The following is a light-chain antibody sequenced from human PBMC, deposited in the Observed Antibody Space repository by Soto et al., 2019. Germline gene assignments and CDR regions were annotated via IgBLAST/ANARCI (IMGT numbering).Light chain of an antibody. Sequence: SYELTQPPSVSVSPGQTARITCSGDALPKQYAYWYQQKPGQAPVVVIYKDCERPSGIPERFSGSSSGTTVTLTISGVQAEDEADYFCQSADSSGTYPDVFGGGTKLTVL. CDR3: QSADSSGTYPDV. CDR2: KDC. J-gene: IGLJ2*01. V-gene: IGLV3-25*03. CDR1: ALPKQY.